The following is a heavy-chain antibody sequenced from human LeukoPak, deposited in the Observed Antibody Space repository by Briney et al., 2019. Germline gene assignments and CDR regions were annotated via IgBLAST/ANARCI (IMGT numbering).Heavy chain of an antibody. V-gene: IGHV2-70*04. J-gene: IGHJ4*02. CDR1: GFSLSTSGMR. Sequence: SGPTLVNPTQTLTLTCTFSGFSLSTSGMRVSWIGQTPGKALEWLARIDLDDDKFYSTYMETRPTFSKDPSKSQVVLTMTNMDPVDTATYYCARMGAAGTVEYFDCWGQGTLVTVSS. D-gene: IGHD6-13*01. CDR3: ARMGAAGTVEYFDC. CDR2: IDLDDDK.